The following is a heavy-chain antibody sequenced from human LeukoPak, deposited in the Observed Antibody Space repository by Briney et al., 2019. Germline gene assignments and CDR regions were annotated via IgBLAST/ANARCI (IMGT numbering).Heavy chain of an antibody. D-gene: IGHD4-11*01. CDR1: GFTFSTYA. J-gene: IGHJ1*01. V-gene: IGHV3-23*01. CDR2: ISAGSGNT. Sequence: PGGSLRLSCVASGFTFSTYAMSWVRQAPGKGLEWVSSISAGSGNTYFADSVKGRFTISRDNSKNTLYLQMNSLRAEDTAVYYCARHTMTTSTVRYFHHWGQGTLVTVSS. CDR3: ARHTMTTSTVRYFHH.